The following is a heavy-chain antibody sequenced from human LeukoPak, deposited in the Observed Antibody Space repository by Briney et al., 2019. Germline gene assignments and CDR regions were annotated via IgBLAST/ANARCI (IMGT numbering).Heavy chain of an antibody. V-gene: IGHV3-33*01. Sequence: GGSLRLSCVASGFTFREYGFHWVRQAPGKGLEWVAVMWNDGIAGKYADSVRGRFSVSRDNSKNTVYLQMDSLRADDTSVYYCARDGSGWSSDYWGQGTLVTVSS. J-gene: IGHJ4*02. CDR2: MWNDGIAG. CDR1: GFTFREYG. CDR3: ARDGSGWSSDY. D-gene: IGHD6-19*01.